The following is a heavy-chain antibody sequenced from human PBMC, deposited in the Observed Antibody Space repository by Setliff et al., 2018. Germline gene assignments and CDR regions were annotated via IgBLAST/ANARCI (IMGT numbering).Heavy chain of an antibody. CDR3: ATRTPVTFSGVVTTV. V-gene: IGHV1-24*01. J-gene: IGHJ4*02. Sequence: ASVKVSCKLSGNTLTELSMHWVRQAPGGGPEWVGGFDPQGGEIIYAQKFQDRVILTTDTSTNTAYMELRNLRPDDKAIYYCATRTPVTFSGVVTTVWGQGSLVTVSS. D-gene: IGHD3-3*01. CDR2: FDPQGGEI. CDR1: GNTLTELS.